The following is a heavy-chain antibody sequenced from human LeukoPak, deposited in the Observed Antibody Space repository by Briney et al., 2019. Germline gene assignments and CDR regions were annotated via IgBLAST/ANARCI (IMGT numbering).Heavy chain of an antibody. D-gene: IGHD3-16*01. CDR3: ARRAELGMRYLDS. Sequence: RGESLKISCQTSGYTFTEYWIGWVRQMPGKGLEWMGIIYCDGSKTTYSPSFQSQVTISVDKSITTAYLQWSSLKASDTAVYFCARRAELGMRYLDSWGQGALVVVSS. CDR1: GYTFTEYW. CDR2: IYCDGSKT. J-gene: IGHJ4*02. V-gene: IGHV5-51*01.